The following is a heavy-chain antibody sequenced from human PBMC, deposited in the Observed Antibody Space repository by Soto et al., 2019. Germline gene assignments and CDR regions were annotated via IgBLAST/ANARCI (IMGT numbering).Heavy chain of an antibody. CDR1: GYSFTSYW. V-gene: IGHV5-10-1*01. CDR3: ARHIVVVPAAPYYGMDV. D-gene: IGHD2-2*01. J-gene: IGHJ6*02. Sequence: GESLKISCKGSGYSFTSYWISWVRQMPGKGLEWMGRIDPSDSYTNYSPSFQGHVTISADKSISTAYLQWSSLKASDTAMYYCARHIVVVPAAPYYGMDVWGQGTTVTVSS. CDR2: IDPSDSYT.